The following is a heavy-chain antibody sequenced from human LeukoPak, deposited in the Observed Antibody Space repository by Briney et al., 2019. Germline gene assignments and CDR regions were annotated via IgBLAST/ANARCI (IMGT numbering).Heavy chain of an antibody. D-gene: IGHD2-15*01. Sequence: PGGSLRLSRAASGFTVSSNYMSWVRQAPGKGLEWVSVIYSGGSTYYADSVKGRFTISRDNSKNTLYLQMNSLRAEDTAVYYCAREWVAPRGYYYCYMDVWGKGTTVTISS. V-gene: IGHV3-66*01. J-gene: IGHJ6*03. CDR1: GFTVSSNY. CDR2: IYSGGST. CDR3: AREWVAPRGYYYCYMDV.